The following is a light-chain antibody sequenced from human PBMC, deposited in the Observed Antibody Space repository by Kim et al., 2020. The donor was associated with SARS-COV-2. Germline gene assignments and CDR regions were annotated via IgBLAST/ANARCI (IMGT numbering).Light chain of an antibody. CDR2: DSD. Sequence: QSALTQPPSASGVPGQRVVFSCAGSTSNIGSNTVNWYQQFPGTAPRLLIHDSDQRLPGVPDRFSGSRSDTSASLAISELQSDDEADYYCASWDDSLSGWVFGGGTKVTVL. CDR3: ASWDDSLSGWV. CDR1: TSNIGSNT. V-gene: IGLV1-44*01. J-gene: IGLJ3*02.